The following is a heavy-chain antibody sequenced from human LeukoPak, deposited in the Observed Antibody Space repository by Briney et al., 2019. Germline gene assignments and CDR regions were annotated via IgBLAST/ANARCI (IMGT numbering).Heavy chain of an antibody. V-gene: IGHV3-23*01. CDR3: AKRSRSKITIFGVAQGGFFQY. CDR2: VSGSGTTT. CDR1: DFTVRNYA. Sequence: GGSLRLSCAASDFTVRNYAMNWVRQAPGKGPEWVSVVSGSGTTTDYADSVKGRFTISRDNSKNTLYLQMNSLRAEDTAIYYCAKRSRSKITIFGVAQGGFFQYWGRGPLVTVSS. D-gene: IGHD3-3*01. J-gene: IGHJ1*01.